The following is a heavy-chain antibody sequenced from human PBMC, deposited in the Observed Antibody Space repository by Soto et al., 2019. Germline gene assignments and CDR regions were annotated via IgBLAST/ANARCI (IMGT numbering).Heavy chain of an antibody. CDR1: GLTFSGSG. CDR3: EKDRGVNNLDY. Sequence: PGGSLRLSCAVSGLTFSGSGFHWVRQAPGKGLEWVALIWFDGSNKYYGDSVKGRFTISRDNSKNTVYLQMDSLRVEDSAVYYCEKDRGVNNLDYWGQGTLVTVSS. J-gene: IGHJ4*02. CDR2: IWFDGSNK. V-gene: IGHV3-33*06. D-gene: IGHD3-10*01.